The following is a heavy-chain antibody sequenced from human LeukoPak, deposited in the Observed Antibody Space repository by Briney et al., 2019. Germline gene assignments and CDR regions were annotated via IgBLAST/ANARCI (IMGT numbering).Heavy chain of an antibody. CDR1: RYAFTGYY. CDR2: INTNSGGT. D-gene: IGHD6-13*01. V-gene: IGHV1-2*02. CDR3: ARDIYSSSLNPLGFDY. J-gene: IGHJ4*02. Sequence: ASVNVSCKPSRYAFTGYYMHWVPQAPGQGLEWMGCINTNSGGTNYAQKFQGRVTMTRDTSISTAYMDLSRLTAEDTAVYSCARDIYSSSLNPLGFDYWGQGTLVTVSS.